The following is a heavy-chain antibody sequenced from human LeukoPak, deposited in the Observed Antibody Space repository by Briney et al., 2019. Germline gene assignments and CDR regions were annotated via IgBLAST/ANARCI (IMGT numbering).Heavy chain of an antibody. Sequence: GGSLRLSCAASGFTFSSYSMNWVRQAPGKGLEWVSSISSSSSYIYYADSVKGRFTISRDNAKNSLYLQMNSLRAEDTAVYYCARAEDYGDRPYYFDYWGQGTLVTVSS. CDR1: GFTFSSYS. CDR3: ARAEDYGDRPYYFDY. CDR2: ISSSSSYI. J-gene: IGHJ4*02. V-gene: IGHV3-21*01. D-gene: IGHD4-17*01.